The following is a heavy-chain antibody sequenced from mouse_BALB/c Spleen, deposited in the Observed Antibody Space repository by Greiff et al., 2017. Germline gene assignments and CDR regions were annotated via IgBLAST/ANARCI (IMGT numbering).Heavy chain of an antibody. J-gene: IGHJ3*01. D-gene: IGHD2-4*01. CDR2: ISYSGST. V-gene: IGHV3-2*02. Sequence: DVQLQESGPGLVKPSQSLSLTCTVTGYSITSDYAWNWIRQFPGNKLEWMGYISYSGSTSYNPSLKSRISITRDTSKHQFFLQLNSVTTEDTATYYCARHYDYDGFAYWGQGTLVTVSA. CDR3: ARHYDYDGFAY. CDR1: GYSITSDYA.